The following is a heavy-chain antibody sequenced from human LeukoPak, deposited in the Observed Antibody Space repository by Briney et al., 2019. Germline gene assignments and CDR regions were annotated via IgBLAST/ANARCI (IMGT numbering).Heavy chain of an antibody. CDR3: ARSPYDFWSGYSHYYYMDV. J-gene: IGHJ6*03. D-gene: IGHD3-3*01. CDR1: GGSFSGYY. V-gene: IGHV4-34*01. Sequence: SETLSLTCAVYGGSFSGYYWSWIRQPPGKGLEWIGEINHSGSTNYNPSLKSRVTISVDTSKNQFSLKLSSVTAADTAVYYCARSPYDFWSGYSHYYYMDVWGKGTTVIVSS. CDR2: INHSGST.